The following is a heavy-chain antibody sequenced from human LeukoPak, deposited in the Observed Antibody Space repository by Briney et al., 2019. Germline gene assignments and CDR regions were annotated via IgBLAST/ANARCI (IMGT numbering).Heavy chain of an antibody. V-gene: IGHV1-18*01. CDR2: ISAYNGNT. J-gene: IGHJ4*02. CDR1: GYTFTSYG. D-gene: IGHD3-22*01. CDR3: AAHVLSYYYDSSGPSDY. Sequence: ASVKVSCKASGYTFTSYGISWVRQAPGQGLEWMGWISAYNGNTNYAQKLQGRVTMTTDTSTSTAYMELRSLRSDDAAVYYCAAHVLSYYYDSSGPSDYWGQGTLVTVSS.